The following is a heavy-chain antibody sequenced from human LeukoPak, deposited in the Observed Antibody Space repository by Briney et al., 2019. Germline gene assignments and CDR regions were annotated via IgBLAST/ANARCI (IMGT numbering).Heavy chain of an antibody. CDR2: IYTSGST. V-gene: IGHV4-61*02. CDR3: AGVGGYYRVDY. CDR1: GGSISSGSYS. J-gene: IGHJ4*02. Sequence: PSETLSLTCTVSGGSISSGSYSWSWIRQPAGKGLEWLGRIYTSGSTNYNPSLKSRVTISVDTSKNQFSLKLSSVTAADTAVYYCAGVGGYYRVDYWGQGTLVTVSS. D-gene: IGHD3-22*01.